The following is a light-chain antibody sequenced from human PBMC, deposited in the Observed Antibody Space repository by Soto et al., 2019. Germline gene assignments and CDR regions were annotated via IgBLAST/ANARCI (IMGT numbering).Light chain of an antibody. CDR1: ESVSFN. CDR3: QQYSNLPPWT. CDR2: VAS. Sequence: IVMTQSPATLSVSPGKRATLSCRASESVSFNLAWYQQKPGQAPRPLIYVASSRGTGVPARFSGCGSGTEFTLTISSLQSEDFAVYFCQQYSNLPPWTFGQGTKVEIK. V-gene: IGKV3-15*01. J-gene: IGKJ1*01.